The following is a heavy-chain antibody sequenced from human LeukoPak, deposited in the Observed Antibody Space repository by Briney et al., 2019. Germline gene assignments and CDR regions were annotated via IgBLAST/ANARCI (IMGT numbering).Heavy chain of an antibody. CDR3: ARAGYSSGWYESGFFGYNWFDP. V-gene: IGHV1-69*05. Sequence: SVKVSCKASGGTFSSYAIFWVRQAPGQGLEWMGGIIPIFGTANYAQKFQGRVTITTDESTSTAYMEMSSLRSEDTAVYYCARAGYSSGWYESGFFGYNWFDPWGQGTLVTVSS. CDR2: IIPIFGTA. J-gene: IGHJ5*02. D-gene: IGHD6-19*01. CDR1: GGTFSSYA.